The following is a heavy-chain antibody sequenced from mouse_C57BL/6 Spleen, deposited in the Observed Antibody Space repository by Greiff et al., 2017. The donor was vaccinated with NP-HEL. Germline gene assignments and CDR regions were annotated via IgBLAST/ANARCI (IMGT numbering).Heavy chain of an antibody. V-gene: IGHV1-50*01. J-gene: IGHJ2*01. Sequence: VQLQQPGAELVKPGASVKLSCKASGYTFTSYWMQWVKQRPGQGLEWIGEIDPSDSYTNYNQKFKGKATLTVDTSSSTAYMQLSSLTSEDSAVYYCARGHYGSSYEGYFDYWGKGTTLTVSS. CDR1: GYTFTSYW. D-gene: IGHD1-1*01. CDR2: IDPSDSYT. CDR3: ARGHYGSSYEGYFDY.